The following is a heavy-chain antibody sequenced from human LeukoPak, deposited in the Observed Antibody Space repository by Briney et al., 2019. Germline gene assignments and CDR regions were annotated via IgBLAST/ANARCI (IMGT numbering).Heavy chain of an antibody. CDR3: AKVDCSSTSCYRYYYYYGMDV. CDR1: GFTFSSYA. J-gene: IGHJ6*02. D-gene: IGHD2-2*01. Sequence: GGSLRLSCAASGFTFSSYATSWVRQAPGKGLEWVSAISGSGGSTYYADSVKGRFTISRDNSKNTLYLQMNSLRAEDTAVYYCAKVDCSSTSCYRYYYYYGMDVWGQGTTVTVSS. CDR2: ISGSGGST. V-gene: IGHV3-23*01.